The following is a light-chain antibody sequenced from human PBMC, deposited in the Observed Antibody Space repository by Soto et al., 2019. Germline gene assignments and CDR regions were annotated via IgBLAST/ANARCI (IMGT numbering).Light chain of an antibody. CDR3: QHYNSYSEA. V-gene: IGKV1-5*03. CDR2: KAS. Sequence: DIQMTQSPSTLSGSVGDRVTITCRASQTISSWLAWYQQKPGKAPKLLIYKASTLKSGVPSRFSGSGSGTEFNLTISSLQPDEFATYYYQHYNSYSEAFGHGTKVELK. J-gene: IGKJ1*01. CDR1: QTISSW.